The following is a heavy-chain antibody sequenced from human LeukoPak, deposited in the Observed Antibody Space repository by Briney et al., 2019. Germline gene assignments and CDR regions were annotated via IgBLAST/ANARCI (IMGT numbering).Heavy chain of an antibody. V-gene: IGHV1-24*01. CDR2: FDPEDGET. CDR1: GYTLTELS. D-gene: IGHD3-9*01. CDR3: ATPLPPTYDITDY. J-gene: IGHJ4*02. Sequence: ASVKVSCKVSGYTLTELSMDWVRQAPGKGLELMGGFDPEDGETIYAQKVQGRGTMTEDTATNTAYMELSSLRSEDTAVYYCATPLPPTYDITDYWGQGTLVTVSS.